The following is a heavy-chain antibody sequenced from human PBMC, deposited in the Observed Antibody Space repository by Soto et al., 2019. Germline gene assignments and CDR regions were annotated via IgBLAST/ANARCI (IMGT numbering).Heavy chain of an antibody. CDR1: GFTFSAYG. J-gene: IGHJ4*01. V-gene: IGHV3-30*18. CDR2: VSSDGETK. CDR3: EQEIEVAGELDY. Sequence: GGSLRLSCVASGFTFSAYGIHWVRQAPGKGLEWVGVVSSDGETKYYADAVKGRFTISRDNSKNTMYLQMASLRPEDTAVYYCEQEIEVAGELDYWGHGTLVTVSS. D-gene: IGHD6-19*01.